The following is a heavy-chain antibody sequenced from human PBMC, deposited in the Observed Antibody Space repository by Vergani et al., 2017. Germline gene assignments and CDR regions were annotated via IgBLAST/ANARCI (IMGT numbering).Heavy chain of an antibody. Sequence: HLQESGPGLLKASETLSLTCTVSGGSFSTGGQSWTWLRQSAGKGLEWIGRIYTSGATNHNPTLRSRAIMSVDASKKQFSLKLTSVTAADTAVYYCARDGGEYDKDALDVWGQGTKVTVTS. CDR3: ARDGGEYDKDALDV. CDR2: IYTSGAT. V-gene: IGHV4-61*02. J-gene: IGHJ3*01. CDR1: GGSFSTGGQS. D-gene: IGHD2-21*01.